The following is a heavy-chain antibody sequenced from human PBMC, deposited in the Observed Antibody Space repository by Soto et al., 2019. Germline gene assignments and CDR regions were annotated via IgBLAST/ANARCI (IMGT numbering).Heavy chain of an antibody. J-gene: IGHJ4*02. V-gene: IGHV3-23*01. CDR2: ISGSGGST. CDR1: GFTFSSYA. Sequence: GGSLRLSCAASGFTFSSYAMSWVRQAPGKGLEWVSAISGSGGSTYYADSVKGRFTISRDNSKNTLYLQMNSLRAEDTAVYYCAKEKRYCSGGSCSLGYWGQGTLVTVSS. D-gene: IGHD2-15*01. CDR3: AKEKRYCSGGSCSLGY.